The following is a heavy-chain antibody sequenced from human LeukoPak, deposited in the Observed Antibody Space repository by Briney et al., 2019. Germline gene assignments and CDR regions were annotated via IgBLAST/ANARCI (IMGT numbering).Heavy chain of an antibody. Sequence: ASVKVSCKASGNTFISYAMNWVRQAPGQGLEWMGRINTNTGNPTYAQGFTGRFVFSLDTSVSTAYLQISSLKAEDTAVYYCARGASGSSAYTSAGHWGQGTLVTVSS. J-gene: IGHJ4*02. CDR2: INTNTGNP. V-gene: IGHV7-4-1*02. CDR3: ARGASGSSAYTSAGH. CDR1: GNTFISYA. D-gene: IGHD3-22*01.